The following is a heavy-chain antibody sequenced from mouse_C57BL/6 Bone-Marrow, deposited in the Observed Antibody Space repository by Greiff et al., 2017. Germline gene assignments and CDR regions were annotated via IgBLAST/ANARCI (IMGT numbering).Heavy chain of an antibody. Sequence: QVQLQQPGAELVKPGASVKLSCKASGYTFTSYWMHWVKQRPGQGLEWIGMIHPNSGSTKYNEKFKSKATLTVDKSSSTAYMHLSSLTSEDSAFYYCARFLYYYGSSSDYWGQGTTLTVSS. V-gene: IGHV1-64*01. CDR3: ARFLYYYGSSSDY. CDR1: GYTFTSYW. CDR2: IHPNSGST. D-gene: IGHD1-1*01. J-gene: IGHJ2*01.